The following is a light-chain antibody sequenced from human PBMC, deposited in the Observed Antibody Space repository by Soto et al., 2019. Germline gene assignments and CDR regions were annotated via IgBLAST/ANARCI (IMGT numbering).Light chain of an antibody. CDR3: QKYNSALRIT. Sequence: IPMTQSPSSLSVSVANRFTMTCLASQTISSWLAWYQQKPGKAPKLLIYKASTLKSGVPSRFSGSGSGTDFTLTISSLQPEDVATYYCQKYNSALRITFGQGTRLEIK. J-gene: IGKJ5*01. CDR2: KAS. V-gene: IGKV1-5*03. CDR1: QTISSW.